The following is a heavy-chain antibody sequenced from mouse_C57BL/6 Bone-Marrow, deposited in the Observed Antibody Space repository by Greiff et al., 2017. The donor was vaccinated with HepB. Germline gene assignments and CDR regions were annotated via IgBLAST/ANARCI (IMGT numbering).Heavy chain of an antibody. CDR1: GFTFSSYA. Sequence: EVKLVESGGGLVKPGGSLKLSCAASGFTFSSYAMSWVRQTPEKRLEWVATISDGGSYTYYPDNVKGRFTISRDNAKNNLYLQMSHLKSEDTAMYYCAGYSNYEGDYFDYWGQGTTLTVSS. CDR2: ISDGGSYT. J-gene: IGHJ2*01. D-gene: IGHD2-5*01. CDR3: AGYSNYEGDYFDY. V-gene: IGHV5-4*03.